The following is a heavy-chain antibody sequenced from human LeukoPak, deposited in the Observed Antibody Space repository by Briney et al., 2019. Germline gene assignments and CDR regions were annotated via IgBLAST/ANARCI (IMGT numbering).Heavy chain of an antibody. CDR1: GYTFTGYY. D-gene: IGHD4-17*01. J-gene: IGHJ4*02. Sequence: ASVMVSCKASGYTFTGYYMHWVRQAPGQGLEWMGWINPNSGGTNYAQKFQGRVTMTRDTSISTAYMEPSRLRSDDTAVYYCARVPPTVTTTGYFDYWGQGTLVTVSS. CDR3: ARVPPTVTTTGYFDY. CDR2: INPNSGGT. V-gene: IGHV1-2*02.